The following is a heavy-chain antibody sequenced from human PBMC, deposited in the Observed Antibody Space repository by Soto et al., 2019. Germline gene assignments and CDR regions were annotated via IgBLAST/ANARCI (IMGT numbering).Heavy chain of an antibody. V-gene: IGHV3-74*01. J-gene: IGHJ4*02. CDR2: INTGGSST. D-gene: IGHD3-22*01. Sequence: GGSLRLSCAASGFTLSRYWMHWVRQAPGKGLVWVSHINTGGSSTTYADSVKGRFAISRDNAKNTLYLQMNSLRAEDTAVYYCARTGYYYDTRGYDFDYWGQGTLVTVSS. CDR3: ARTGYYYDTRGYDFDY. CDR1: GFTLSRYW.